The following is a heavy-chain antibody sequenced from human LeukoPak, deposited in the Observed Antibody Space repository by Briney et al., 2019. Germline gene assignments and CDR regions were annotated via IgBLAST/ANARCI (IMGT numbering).Heavy chain of an antibody. Sequence: GGSLRLSCAASGFTFSSYAMSWVRQAPGKGLEWVSVISGSGGSTYYADSVKGRFTISRDNSKNTLYLQTNSLRAEDTAVYYCAKDPTMIVVVIPDYWGQGTLVTVSS. V-gene: IGHV3-23*01. D-gene: IGHD3-22*01. CDR3: AKDPTMIVVVIPDY. J-gene: IGHJ4*02. CDR1: GFTFSSYA. CDR2: ISGSGGST.